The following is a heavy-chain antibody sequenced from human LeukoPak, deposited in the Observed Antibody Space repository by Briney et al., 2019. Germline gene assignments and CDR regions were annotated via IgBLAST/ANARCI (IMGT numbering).Heavy chain of an antibody. V-gene: IGHV4-39*07. Sequence: PSETLSLTCTVSGGSVSSRNYYWGWIRQPPGKGLECFGSIYYSGSTYYNPSLESRVTISVDTSKNQFSLKLSSVTAADTAVYYCARDVQLWSHDNYWGQGTLVTVSS. CDR1: GGSVSSRNYY. CDR3: ARDVQLWSHDNY. D-gene: IGHD5-18*01. CDR2: IYYSGST. J-gene: IGHJ4*02.